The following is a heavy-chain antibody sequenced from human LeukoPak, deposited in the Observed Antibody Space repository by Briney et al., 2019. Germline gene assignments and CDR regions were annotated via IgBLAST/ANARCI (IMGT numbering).Heavy chain of an antibody. Sequence: GGTLRLSCAASGFTFNNYGMSWARQAPGKGLEWVSGISGSGASTYYADSVKGRFTISRDNSKNTLYLQMNSLRAEDTAVYYCARGTAAIDYWGQGTLVTVSS. CDR1: GFTFNNYG. V-gene: IGHV3-23*01. CDR3: ARGTAAIDY. D-gene: IGHD6-13*01. CDR2: ISGSGAST. J-gene: IGHJ4*02.